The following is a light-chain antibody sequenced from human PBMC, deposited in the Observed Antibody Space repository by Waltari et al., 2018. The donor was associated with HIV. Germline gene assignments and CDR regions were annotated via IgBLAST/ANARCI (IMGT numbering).Light chain of an antibody. Sequence: QSALTQPASVSGSPGQSITIPSTGPSSDVGGYNHVSWYQQHPGKAPKLMIYEVSNRPSGVSNRFSGSKSGNTASLTISGLQAEDEADYYCSSYTSSSVVFGGGTKLTVL. CDR2: EVS. V-gene: IGLV2-14*01. J-gene: IGLJ2*01. CDR1: SSDVGGYNH. CDR3: SSYTSSSVV.